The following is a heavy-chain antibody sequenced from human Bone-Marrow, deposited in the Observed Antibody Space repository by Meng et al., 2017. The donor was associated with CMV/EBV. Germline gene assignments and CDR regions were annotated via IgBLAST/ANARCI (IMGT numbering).Heavy chain of an antibody. V-gene: IGHV1-2*02. CDR1: GYTFTLYY. D-gene: IGHD3-10*01. CDR3: ARERGKFGAQPPAY. CDR2: INPNSGGT. Sequence: ASVKVSCKADGYTFTLYYIHWVRQAPGQGLEWMGWINPNSGGTNYAQKFQGRVTMTRDTSISTAYMELSRLRSDDTAVYYCARERGKFGAQPPAYWGQGTLVTVSS. J-gene: IGHJ4*02.